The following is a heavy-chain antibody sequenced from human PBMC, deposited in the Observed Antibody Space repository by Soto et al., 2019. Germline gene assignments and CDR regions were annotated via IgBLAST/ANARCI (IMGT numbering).Heavy chain of an antibody. J-gene: IGHJ6*02. CDR1: GYSFTSYW. V-gene: IGHV5-10-1*01. CDR3: AIQPVSIAAAGTHYYYGMDV. Sequence: GESLKISCKGSGYSFTSYWISWVRQMPGKGLEWMGRIDPGDSYTSYSPSFQGHVTISADKSISTAYLQWSSLKASDTAMYYCAIQPVSIAAAGTHYYYGMDVWGQGTTVTVSS. D-gene: IGHD6-13*01. CDR2: IDPGDSYT.